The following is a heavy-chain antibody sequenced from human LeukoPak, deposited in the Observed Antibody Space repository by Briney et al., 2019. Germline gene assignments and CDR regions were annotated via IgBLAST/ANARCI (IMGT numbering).Heavy chain of an antibody. CDR2: IKEDGSEK. Sequence: GGSLRLSCAASGFSFSGYWMTWVRQAPGKGLEWVANIKEDGSEKYYADFVKGRFTISRDNAKNSLDLQMNSLRAEDTAVYYCARRGSTDYWGQGTLVTVSS. J-gene: IGHJ4*02. CDR3: ARRGSTDY. V-gene: IGHV3-7*03. CDR1: GFSFSGYW. D-gene: IGHD2/OR15-2a*01.